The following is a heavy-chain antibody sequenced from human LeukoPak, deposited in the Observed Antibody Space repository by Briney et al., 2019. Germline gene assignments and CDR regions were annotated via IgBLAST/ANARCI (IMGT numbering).Heavy chain of an antibody. CDR2: IHYSGSP. D-gene: IGHD3-22*01. V-gene: IGHV4-39*07. Sequence: SETLSLTCTVSGGSIRSSSSYWGWIRQPPGKGLEWIGSIHYSGSPNYNPSLKSRVTISVDTSKKQFSLTLNSVTAADTAVYYCATSSRVYDTSGYYRNYFDYWGQGTLVTV. CDR3: ATSSRVYDTSGYYRNYFDY. CDR1: GGSIRSSSSY. J-gene: IGHJ4*02.